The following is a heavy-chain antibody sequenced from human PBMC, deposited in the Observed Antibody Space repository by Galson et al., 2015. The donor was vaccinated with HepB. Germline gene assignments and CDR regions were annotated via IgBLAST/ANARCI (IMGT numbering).Heavy chain of an antibody. J-gene: IGHJ3*02. CDR1: GGSISSGDCY. V-gene: IGHV4-30-4*01. D-gene: IGHD3-10*01. CDR2: IYYSGST. CDR3: ARAVGGAPPDAFDI. Sequence: TLSLTCTVSGGSISSGDCYWSWIRQPPGKGLEWIGYIYYSGSTYYNSSLKSRVTISVDTSKNQFSLKLSSVTAADTAVYYCARAVGGAPPDAFDIWGQGTMVTVSS.